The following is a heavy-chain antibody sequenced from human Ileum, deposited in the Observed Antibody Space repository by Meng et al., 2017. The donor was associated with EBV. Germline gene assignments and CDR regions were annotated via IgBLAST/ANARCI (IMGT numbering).Heavy chain of an antibody. D-gene: IGHD3-3*01. Sequence: QRQVLESGPGPVKHSETLSLTCAVSGDSISSSNHWWGWIRQPPGKGLEWVGTIYYSGSNFYNPSLKSRVTISLDTSKNKFALKGSSVTAADTSVYYCARRYYGVPFDNWGQGTLVTVSS. CDR1: GDSISSSNHW. CDR3: ARRYYGVPFDN. CDR2: IYYSGSN. V-gene: IGHV4-39*01. J-gene: IGHJ4*02.